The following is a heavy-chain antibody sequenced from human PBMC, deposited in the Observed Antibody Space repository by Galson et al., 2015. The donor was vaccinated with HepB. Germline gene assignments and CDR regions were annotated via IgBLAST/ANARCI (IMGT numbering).Heavy chain of an antibody. CDR1: GFPFNEYA. Sequence: SLRLSCASSGFPFNEYALHWVRQAPGKGLEWLVVISFDGRSVYYGDSVKGRFTVSRDNSRSTLFLQMNSLRPDDTAVYYCAKNFAQWLVLGGFFDMWGQGALVSVSS. CDR3: AKNFAQWLVLGGFFDM. V-gene: IGHV3-30-3*02. J-gene: IGHJ4*02. CDR2: ISFDGRSV. D-gene: IGHD3-22*01.